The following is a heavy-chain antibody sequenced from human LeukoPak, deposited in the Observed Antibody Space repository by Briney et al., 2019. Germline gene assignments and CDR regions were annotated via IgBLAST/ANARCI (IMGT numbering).Heavy chain of an antibody. CDR3: ARDNLEPQGEDWFDP. J-gene: IGHJ5*02. CDR1: GGSINSSSYY. Sequence: PSETLSLTCTVSGGSINSSSYYWGWIRQPPGKGLEWIGSIYYSGSTYYNPSLKSRVTMSVDTSKNQFSLKLSSVTAADTAVYYCARDNLEPQGEDWFDPWGQGTLVTVSS. V-gene: IGHV4-39*07. CDR2: IYYSGST. D-gene: IGHD3-16*01.